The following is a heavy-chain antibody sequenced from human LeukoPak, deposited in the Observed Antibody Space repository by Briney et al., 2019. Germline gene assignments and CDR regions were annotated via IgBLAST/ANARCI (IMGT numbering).Heavy chain of an antibody. J-gene: IGHJ4*02. V-gene: IGHV3-21*01. CDR2: ISSSSSYI. D-gene: IGHD3-22*01. CDR1: GFTFSSYS. Sequence: GGSLRLSRAASGFTFSSYSMNWVRQAPGKGLGWVSSISSSSSYIYYADSVKGRFTISRDNAKNSLYLQMNSLRAEDTAVYYCARELGYYYDSIGYWGQGTLVTVSS. CDR3: ARELGYYYDSIGY.